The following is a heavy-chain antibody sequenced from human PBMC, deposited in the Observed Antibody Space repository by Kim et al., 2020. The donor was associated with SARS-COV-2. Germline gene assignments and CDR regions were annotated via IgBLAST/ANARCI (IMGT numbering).Heavy chain of an antibody. CDR3: ARDQVVVVPAAMPSYGLSAVLFSDGGMDV. J-gene: IGHJ6*02. CDR2: ISAYNGNT. V-gene: IGHV1-18*01. Sequence: ASVKVSCKASGYTFTSYGISWVRQAPGQGLEWMGWISAYNGNTNYAQKLQGRVTMTTDTSTSTAYMELRSLRSDDTAVYYCARDQVVVVPAAMPSYGLSAVLFSDGGMDVWGQGTTVTVSS. CDR1: GYTFTSYG. D-gene: IGHD2-2*01.